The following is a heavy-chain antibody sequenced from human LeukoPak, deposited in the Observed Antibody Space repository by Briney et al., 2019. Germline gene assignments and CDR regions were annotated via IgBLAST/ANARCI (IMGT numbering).Heavy chain of an antibody. D-gene: IGHD5-18*01. CDR3: AREIYNYGVYFFDY. CDR1: GGSISRGDKY. V-gene: IGHV4-30-4*08. J-gene: IGHJ4*02. Sequence: SETLSLTCTVSGGSISRGDKYWSWVRQPPGKGLEWIGYISYSGSTSYNPYLKSRVTISLDTSKNHFSLKLSSVTAADTAVYYCAREIYNYGVYFFDYWGQGTLVTVSS. CDR2: ISYSGST.